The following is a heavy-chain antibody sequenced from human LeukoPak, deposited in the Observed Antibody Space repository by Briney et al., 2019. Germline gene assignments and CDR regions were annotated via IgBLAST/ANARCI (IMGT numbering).Heavy chain of an antibody. D-gene: IGHD1-26*01. CDR3: ARVSSGSYPGY. J-gene: IGHJ4*02. CDR1: GFTFSDYY. Sequence: RTGGSLRLSCAASGFTFSDYYMSWIRQAPGKGLEWVSYISSSGSTIYYADSVKGRFTISRGNAKNSLYLQVNSLRAEDTAVYYCARVSSGSYPGYWGQGTLVTVSS. CDR2: ISSSGSTI. V-gene: IGHV3-11*04.